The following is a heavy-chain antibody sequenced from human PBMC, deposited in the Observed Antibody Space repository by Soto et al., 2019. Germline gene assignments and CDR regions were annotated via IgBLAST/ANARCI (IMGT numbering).Heavy chain of an antibody. J-gene: IGHJ6*02. CDR2: IVVGSGNT. CDR3: AADDSSSSSEFYYYYYGMDV. CDR1: GFTFTSSA. V-gene: IGHV1-58*01. D-gene: IGHD6-6*01. Sequence: SVKVSCKASGFTFTSSAVQWVRQARGQRLEWIGWIVVGSGNTNYAQKFQERVTITRDMSTSTAYMGLSSLRSEDTAVYYCAADDSSSSSEFYYYYYGMDVWGQGTTVTVSS.